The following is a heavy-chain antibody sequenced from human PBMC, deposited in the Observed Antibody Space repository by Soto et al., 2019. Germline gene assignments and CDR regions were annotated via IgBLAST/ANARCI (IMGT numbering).Heavy chain of an antibody. CDR1: GGSISSGGYS. Sequence: SETLSLTCAVSGGSISSGGYSWSWIRQPPGKGLEWIGYIYHSGSTYYNPSLKSRVTISVDRSKNQFSLKLSSVTAADTAVYYCASMTTVTNIDYWGQGILVTVSS. CDR3: ASMTTVTNIDY. V-gene: IGHV4-30-2*01. CDR2: IYHSGST. J-gene: IGHJ4*02. D-gene: IGHD4-17*01.